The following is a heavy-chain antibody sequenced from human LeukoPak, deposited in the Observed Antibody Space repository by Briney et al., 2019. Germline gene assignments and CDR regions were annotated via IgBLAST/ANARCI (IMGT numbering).Heavy chain of an antibody. CDR2: IYYSGSP. CDR1: GGSISSSSYY. Sequence: PSETLSLTCTVSGGSISSSSYYWGWIRQPPGEGLERIGSIYYSGSPYYNPSLKSRVTISVDTSKNQFSLKLSSVTAADTAVYYCARNSCPSGSCYDNRGYFDYWGQGTLVTVSS. J-gene: IGHJ4*02. D-gene: IGHD2-15*01. V-gene: IGHV4-39*07. CDR3: ARNSCPSGSCYDNRGYFDY.